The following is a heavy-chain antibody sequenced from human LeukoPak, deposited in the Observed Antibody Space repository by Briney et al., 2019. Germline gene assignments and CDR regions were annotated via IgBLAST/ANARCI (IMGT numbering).Heavy chain of an antibody. V-gene: IGHV3-66*01. CDR3: ARDRAGIFDY. J-gene: IGHJ4*02. CDR1: GYIFSGKY. D-gene: IGHD6-13*01. CDR2: IYSGGST. Sequence: GGSLRLSCAVSGYIFSGKYMGWVRQAPGKGLEWVSVIYSGGSTYYADSVKGRFTISRDNSKNTLYLQMNSLRAADTAVYYCARDRAGIFDYWGQGTMVTVSS.